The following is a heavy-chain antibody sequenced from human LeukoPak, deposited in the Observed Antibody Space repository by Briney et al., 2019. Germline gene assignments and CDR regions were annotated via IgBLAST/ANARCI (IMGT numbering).Heavy chain of an antibody. D-gene: IGHD3-9*01. Sequence: PSEPLSLTCTDSGVSISSSSYYWDRIRQPPGKGLEWIGSISYSGSTYYNPSLKSRVTISVDTSKNQFSLKLSSVTAADTAVYYCARNKRDVRYYDILTDYPKYFFDHWGQGTLVTVSS. CDR1: GVSISSSSYY. CDR2: ISYSGST. J-gene: IGHJ4*02. V-gene: IGHV4-39*07. CDR3: ARNKRDVRYYDILTDYPKYFFDH.